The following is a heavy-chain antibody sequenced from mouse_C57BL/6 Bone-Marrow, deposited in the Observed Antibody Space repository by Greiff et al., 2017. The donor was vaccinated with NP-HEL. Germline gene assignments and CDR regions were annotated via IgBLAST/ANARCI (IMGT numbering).Heavy chain of an antibody. CDR2: FYPGSGSI. CDR1: GYTFTEYT. D-gene: IGHD1-1*01. Sequence: VQLQQSGAELVKPGASVKLSCKASGYTFTEYTIHWVKQRTGQGLEWIGWFYPGSGSIKYNEKFKDKATLTADKSSSTVYMELSRLTSEDAAVYFCARHYYYGSSYDPYFDYWGQGTTLTVSS. V-gene: IGHV1-62-2*01. CDR3: ARHYYYGSSYDPYFDY. J-gene: IGHJ2*01.